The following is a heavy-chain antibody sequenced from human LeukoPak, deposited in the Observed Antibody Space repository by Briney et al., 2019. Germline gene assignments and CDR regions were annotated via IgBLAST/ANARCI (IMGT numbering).Heavy chain of an antibody. D-gene: IGHD2/OR15-2a*01. CDR3: ARWGPYFYYGMDV. J-gene: IGHJ6*02. V-gene: IGHV1-46*01. CDR1: GYTFTSYF. Sequence: ASVKVSCKASGYTFTSYFMHLVRQAPGQGLEWMGIINPSAGNTRYAQKFQGRVTMTRDTSTSTAYMELRSLRSDDTAVYYCARWGPYFYYGMDVWGQGTTVTVSS. CDR2: INPSAGNT.